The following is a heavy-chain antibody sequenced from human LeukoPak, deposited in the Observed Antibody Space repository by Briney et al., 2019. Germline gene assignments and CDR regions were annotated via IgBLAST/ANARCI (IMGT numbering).Heavy chain of an antibody. J-gene: IGHJ6*02. V-gene: IGHV3-49*04. CDR1: GFTFGDYD. Sequence: GGSLRLSCTASGFTFGDYDMSWVRQAPGKGLEWVGFIRSKAYGGTTEYAASVKGRFTISRDDSKSIAYLQMNSLKTEDTAVYYCSANIPSTDYYYYYGMDVWGQGTTVTVSS. CDR3: SANIPSTDYYYYYGMDV. CDR2: IRSKAYGGTT. D-gene: IGHD2/OR15-2a*01.